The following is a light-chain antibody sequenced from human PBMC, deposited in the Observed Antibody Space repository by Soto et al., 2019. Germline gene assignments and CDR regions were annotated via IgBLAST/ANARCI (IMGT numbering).Light chain of an antibody. CDR1: QSIGTY. Sequence: EIVLTQSPATLSLSPGERATLSCRASQSIGTYLAWYQQKPGQAPRLLIYDSSKRATDIPARFSGSGSGTAFTLTISSLEPEAFAVYYCQQRSIWPPAFGGGTKVQIK. V-gene: IGKV3-11*01. CDR2: DSS. CDR3: QQRSIWPPA. J-gene: IGKJ4*01.